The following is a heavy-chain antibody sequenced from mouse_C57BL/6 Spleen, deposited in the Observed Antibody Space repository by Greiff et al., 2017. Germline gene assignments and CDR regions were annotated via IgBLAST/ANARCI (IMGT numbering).Heavy chain of an antibody. Sequence: EVQVVESEGGLVQPGSSMKLSCTASGFTFSDYYMAWVRQVPEKGLEWVANINYDGSSTYYLDSLKSRFIISRDNAKNILYLQMSSLKSEDTATYYCARVGYYFDYWGQGTTLTVSS. CDR2: INYDGSST. V-gene: IGHV5-16*01. CDR1: GFTFSDYY. J-gene: IGHJ2*01. CDR3: ARVGYYFDY. D-gene: IGHD3-3*01.